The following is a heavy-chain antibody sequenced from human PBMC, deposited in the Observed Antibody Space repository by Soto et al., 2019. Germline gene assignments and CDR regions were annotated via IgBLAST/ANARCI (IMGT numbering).Heavy chain of an antibody. J-gene: IGHJ4*02. V-gene: IGHV1-18*01. CDR1: GYTFINYH. D-gene: IGHD5-12*01. CDR2: INTYNGMT. CDR3: AKAPRGEMATD. Sequence: QVQLVQSXXXXXXPGASVTVSCKASGYTFINYHITWVRQAPGKGLEWMAWINTYNGMTDYAQKFQGRVTMTRDTSTSTAYMELRNLGSDDTAVYFCAKAPRGEMATDWGQGTRVTVSS.